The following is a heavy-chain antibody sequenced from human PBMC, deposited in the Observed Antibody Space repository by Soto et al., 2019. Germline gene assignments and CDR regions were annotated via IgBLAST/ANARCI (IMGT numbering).Heavy chain of an antibody. V-gene: IGHV4-31*03. CDR1: GGSISSGGYY. CDR2: IYYSGST. CDR3: ATRRSGDYVDWFDP. J-gene: IGHJ5*02. D-gene: IGHD4-17*01. Sequence: SETLSLTCTVSGGSISSGGYYWSWIRQHPGKGLEWIGYIYYSGSTYYNPSLKSRVTISVDTSKDQFSLKLSSVTAADTAVYYCATRRSGDYVDWFDPWGQGTLVTVSS.